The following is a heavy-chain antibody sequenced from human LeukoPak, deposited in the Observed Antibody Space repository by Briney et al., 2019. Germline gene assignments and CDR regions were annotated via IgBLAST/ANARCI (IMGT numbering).Heavy chain of an antibody. CDR1: GASISSGDYY. J-gene: IGHJ4*02. V-gene: IGHV4-31*03. CDR2: INYSGGT. Sequence: PSETLSLTCTVSGASISSGDYYWIWIRQHPGKGLEWIGYINYSGGTYGNPSLKSRVTITVDTSKNQLSVTLNSVTAADTAVYYCATVDLNMVRGIQDWGQGTLVTVSS. D-gene: IGHD3-10*01. CDR3: ATVDLNMVRGIQD.